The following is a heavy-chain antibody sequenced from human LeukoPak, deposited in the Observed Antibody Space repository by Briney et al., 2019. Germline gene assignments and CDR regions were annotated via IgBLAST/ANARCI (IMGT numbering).Heavy chain of an antibody. V-gene: IGHV4-61*02. D-gene: IGHD2-8*01. CDR2: IYAFGIT. CDR3: ARDRGGYCTDGVCSLFDY. J-gene: IGHJ4*02. Sequence: TSETLSLTCTLSGASISSGSYYWSWLRQPAGKGLEWIGRIYAFGITNYNPSLKSRVTMSVDTSENQFSLKLSSVTAADTAVYYCARDRGGYCTDGVCSLFDYWGQGILVAVSS. CDR1: GASISSGSYY.